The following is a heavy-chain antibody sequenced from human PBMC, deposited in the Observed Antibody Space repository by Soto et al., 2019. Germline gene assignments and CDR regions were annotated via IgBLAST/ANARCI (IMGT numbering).Heavy chain of an antibody. CDR1: GYTVTGDG. D-gene: IGHD6-13*01. J-gene: IGHJ4*02. CDR2: ISAYNGNT. CDR3: ASESSSSCHDY. Sequence: GVSVKVSCKASGYTVTGDGISWGRQAPGQGLEWMGWISAYNGNTNYAQKLQGRVTMTTDTSTSTAYMELRSLRSDDTAVYYCASESSSSCHDYWGQGTLVTVS. V-gene: IGHV1-18*01.